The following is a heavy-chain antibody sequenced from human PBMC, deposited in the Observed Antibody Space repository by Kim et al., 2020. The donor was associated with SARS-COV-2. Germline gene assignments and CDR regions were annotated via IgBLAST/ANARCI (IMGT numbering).Heavy chain of an antibody. Sequence: GGSLRLSCAASGFTFSSYAMHWVRQAPGKGLEWVAVIWYDGSNKYYADSVKGRFTISRDNSKNTLYLQMNSLRAEDTAVYYCAKEDSSGWYWGSGYNWFDPWGQGTLVTVSS. CDR1: GFTFSSYA. CDR2: IWYDGSNK. CDR3: AKEDSSGWYWGSGYNWFDP. V-gene: IGHV3-33*06. J-gene: IGHJ5*02. D-gene: IGHD6-19*01.